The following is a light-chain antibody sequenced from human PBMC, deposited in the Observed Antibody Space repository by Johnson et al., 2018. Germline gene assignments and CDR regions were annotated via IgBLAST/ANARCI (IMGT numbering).Light chain of an antibody. Sequence: QSVLTQPPSVSAAPGQKVTISCSGSSSNIGNNYVSWYQQLPGTAPKLLIYENNKRPSGIPDRFSGSKSGTSANLDITGLQTGDEADYYCGTWDSSLSAGNVFGTVTKVTVL. CDR2: ENN. J-gene: IGLJ1*01. CDR3: GTWDSSLSAGNV. CDR1: SSNIGNNY. V-gene: IGLV1-51*02.